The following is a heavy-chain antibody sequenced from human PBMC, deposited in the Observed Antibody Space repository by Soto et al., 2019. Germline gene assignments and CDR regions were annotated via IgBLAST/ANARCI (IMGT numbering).Heavy chain of an antibody. CDR2: ITSGSDAM. D-gene: IGHD3-22*01. V-gene: IGHV3-48*02. CDR3: ARDNHYDGSAYYPAYDY. J-gene: IGHJ4*02. Sequence: EVQLVESGGGLVQPGGSLRLSCSASGFTFSIYSMNWVRQAPGKGLEWVSYITSGSDAMHYADSVQGRFIISRDNAKISLYLQMSSLRDEATAIYYCARDNHYDGSAYYPAYDYWGKGALVTVSS. CDR1: GFTFSIYS.